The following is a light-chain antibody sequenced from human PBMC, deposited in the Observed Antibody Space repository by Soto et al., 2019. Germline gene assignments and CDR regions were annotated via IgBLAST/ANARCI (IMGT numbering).Light chain of an antibody. CDR2: GAS. CDR3: QQYNNWPRT. CDR1: QSVSSD. V-gene: IGKV3-15*01. Sequence: EIVSTQSPGTLSLSPGERATLSCRASQSVSSDLAWYHQKPGQAPRLLIYGASTRATGIPARFSGSGSGTEFTLTINSLQSEDFAVYYCQQYNNWPRTFGQGTKVDI. J-gene: IGKJ1*01.